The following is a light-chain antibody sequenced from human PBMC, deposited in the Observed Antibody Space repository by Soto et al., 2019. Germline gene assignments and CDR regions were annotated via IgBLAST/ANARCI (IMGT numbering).Light chain of an antibody. CDR3: AAWDDSLKEV. CDR2: AND. Sequence: QSVLTKQPSASGTTGQRVTISCSGSSSNIGRNTVNWYQQLPGTAPKLLIFANDQRPSGVPDRFSGSKSGTSASLAISGLQSEDEADYYCAAWDDSLKEVFGGGTQLTVL. CDR1: SSNIGRNT. V-gene: IGLV1-44*01. J-gene: IGLJ3*02.